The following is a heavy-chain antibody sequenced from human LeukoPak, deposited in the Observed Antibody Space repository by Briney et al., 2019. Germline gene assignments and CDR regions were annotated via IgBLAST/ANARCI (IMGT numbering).Heavy chain of an antibody. Sequence: GGSLRLSCAASGFTFSSYSMNWVRQAPGKGLEWVSYISSSSSSTIYYADSVKGRFTISRDNAKNSLYLQMNSLRAEDTAVYYCARDGGGRVLWFGEVYDAFDIWGQGTMVTVSS. D-gene: IGHD3-10*01. CDR1: GFTFSSYS. CDR3: ARDGGGRVLWFGEVYDAFDI. J-gene: IGHJ3*02. V-gene: IGHV3-48*01. CDR2: ISSSSSSTI.